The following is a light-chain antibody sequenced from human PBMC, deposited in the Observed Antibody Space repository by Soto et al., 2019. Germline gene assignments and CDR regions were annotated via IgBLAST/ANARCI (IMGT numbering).Light chain of an antibody. V-gene: IGKV4-1*01. CDR3: HQYSCYPS. Sequence: DIVMTQSPDSLAVSLGERATINCKSSQSVFHKSNNKNYLAWYQQKPGQPPKLIIYWTSTRESGVPERFSGSGSRTHFTLTINRLQVEDVAVYYYHQYSCYPSFGQGTKL. CDR2: WTS. J-gene: IGKJ2*01. CDR1: QSVFHKSNNKNY.